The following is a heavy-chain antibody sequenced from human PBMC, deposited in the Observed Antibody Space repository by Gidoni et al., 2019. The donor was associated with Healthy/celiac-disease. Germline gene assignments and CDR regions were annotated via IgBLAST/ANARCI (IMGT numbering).Heavy chain of an antibody. CDR2: IIPILGIA. Sequence: QVQLVQSGAEVKKPGSSVKVSCKASGATFSSYAISWVRQAPGQGLEWMGRIIPILGIASYAQKFQGRVTITADKSTSTAYMELSSLRSEDTAVYYCARDVRKYCSSTSCSSPYYYYYMDVWGKGTTVTVSS. D-gene: IGHD2-2*01. CDR3: ARDVRKYCSSTSCSSPYYYYYMDV. V-gene: IGHV1-69*04. CDR1: GATFSSYA. J-gene: IGHJ6*03.